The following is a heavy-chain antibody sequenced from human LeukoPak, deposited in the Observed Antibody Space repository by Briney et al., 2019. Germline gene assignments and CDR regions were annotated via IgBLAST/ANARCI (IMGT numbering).Heavy chain of an antibody. Sequence: SETLSRTCTGSGGSISSQYWSWIRQPPGKGLEWIGYIYYSGSTNYNPSLKSPVTISVDTSKHQFSLKLSSVTAADTAVYYCARLVFGEFPHFASWGQGTLVTVSS. D-gene: IGHD3-10*01. V-gene: IGHV4-59*08. J-gene: IGHJ4*02. CDR3: ARLVFGEFPHFAS. CDR2: IYYSGST. CDR1: GGSISSQY.